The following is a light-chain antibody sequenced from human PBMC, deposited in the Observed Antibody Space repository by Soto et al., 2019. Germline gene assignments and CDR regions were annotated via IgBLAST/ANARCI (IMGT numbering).Light chain of an antibody. CDR2: KAS. V-gene: IGKV1-5*03. J-gene: IGKJ4*01. CDR3: QQYDSYPLT. CDR1: QSISSW. Sequence: DIQMTQSPSTLSASVGDRVTITCRASQSISSWLAWYQQKPGKAPKFLIQKASSLESGVPTRFSGSGSGTVSPLTISSLPPDDFAYYFRQQYDSYPLTFGEGTKVEIK.